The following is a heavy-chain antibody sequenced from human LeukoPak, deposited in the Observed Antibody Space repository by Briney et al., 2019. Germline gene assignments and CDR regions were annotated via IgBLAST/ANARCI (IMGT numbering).Heavy chain of an antibody. Sequence: SETLSLTCTVSGGSISSYYWSWIRQPAGKGLEWIGRIYTSGSTNYNLSLKSRVTMSVDTSKNQFSLKLSSVTAADTAVYYCAGLPAAARSGVYWGQGTLVTVSS. V-gene: IGHV4-4*07. CDR1: GGSISSYY. J-gene: IGHJ4*02. CDR2: IYTSGST. D-gene: IGHD6-13*01. CDR3: AGLPAAARSGVY.